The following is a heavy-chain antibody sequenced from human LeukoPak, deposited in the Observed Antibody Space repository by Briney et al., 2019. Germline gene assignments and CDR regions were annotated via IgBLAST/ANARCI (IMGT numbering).Heavy chain of an antibody. V-gene: IGHV1-46*01. J-gene: IGHJ4*02. CDR2: INPSGGST. Sequence: ASVKVSCKASGYTFTSYYMHWVRQAPGQGLEWMGIINPSGGSTSYAQKFQGRVTMTRDTSTSTVYMELSSLRSEDTAVYYCAREGGYYYDSSGYPDYWGQGTLVTVSS. CDR1: GYTFTSYY. D-gene: IGHD3-22*01. CDR3: AREGGYYYDSSGYPDY.